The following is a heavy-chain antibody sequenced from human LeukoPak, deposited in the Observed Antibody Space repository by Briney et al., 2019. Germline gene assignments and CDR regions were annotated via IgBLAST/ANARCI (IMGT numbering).Heavy chain of an antibody. CDR3: SRTRSVAGSSIYFDY. Sequence: KPGGSLRLSCTVSGFTFGDYAMSWFRQAPGKGLEWVSFIKSKAYGGTTEYAASVKGRFTVSRDDSKSIAYLHMNSLKTEDTAVYYCSRTRSVAGSSIYFDYWGQGTLVTVSS. CDR1: GFTFGDYA. V-gene: IGHV3-49*05. CDR2: IKSKAYGGTT. D-gene: IGHD6-19*01. J-gene: IGHJ4*02.